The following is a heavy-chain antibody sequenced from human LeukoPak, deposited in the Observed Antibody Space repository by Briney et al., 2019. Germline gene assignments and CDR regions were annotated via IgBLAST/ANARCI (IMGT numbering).Heavy chain of an antibody. V-gene: IGHV1-18*01. CDR3: ARSLGGGYDPGGAFDI. CDR2: ISPYNGNT. CDR1: GYTFTSYS. Sequence: ASVKVSCKASGYTFTSYSISWVRQAPGQGLEWMGWISPYNGNTKYAQKLQGRVTVTTGTSTSTAYMELRSLRSDDTAVYYCARSLGGGYDPGGAFDIWGQGTMVTVSS. D-gene: IGHD5-12*01. J-gene: IGHJ3*02.